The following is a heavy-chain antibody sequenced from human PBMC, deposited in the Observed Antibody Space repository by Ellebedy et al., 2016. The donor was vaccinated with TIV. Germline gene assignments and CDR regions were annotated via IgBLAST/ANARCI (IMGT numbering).Heavy chain of an antibody. CDR3: ARRGAVAAGWYDY. V-gene: IGHV1-69*01. CDR1: GFTFSSYA. D-gene: IGHD6-19*01. J-gene: IGHJ4*02. Sequence: KISXAASGFTFSSYAISWVRQAPGQGLEWMGGIIPIFGTANYAQKFQGRVTITADESTSTAYMELSSLRSEDTAVYYCARRGAVAAGWYDYWGQGTLVTVSS. CDR2: IIPIFGTA.